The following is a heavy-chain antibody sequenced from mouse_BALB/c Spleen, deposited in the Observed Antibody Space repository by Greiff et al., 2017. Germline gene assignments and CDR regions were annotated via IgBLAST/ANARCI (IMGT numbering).Heavy chain of an antibody. CDR2: INPDSSTI. J-gene: IGHJ2*01. D-gene: IGHD2-3*01. Sequence: EVQVVESGGGLVQPGGSLKLSCAASGFDFSRYWMSWVRQAPGKGLEWIREINPDSSTINYTPSLKDKFIISRDNAKNTLYLQMSKVRSEDTALYYCARDGYYEGFDYWGQGTTLTVSS. CDR1: GFDFSRYW. V-gene: IGHV4-1*02. CDR3: ARDGYYEGFDY.